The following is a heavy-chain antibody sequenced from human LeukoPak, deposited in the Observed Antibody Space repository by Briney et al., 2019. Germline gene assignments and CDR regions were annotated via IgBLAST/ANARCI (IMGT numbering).Heavy chain of an antibody. CDR2: IWHDGSSQ. D-gene: IGHD4-11*01. CDR1: RFTFSHYG. Sequence: PGKSLTLSCIASRFTFSHYGMHWVRQAPGKGLEWVAVIWHDGSSQYYADPVKGRFIISRDNSHNTVYLQMSSLRANDTAVYYCAKDAQRGFDYSNSLEYWGLGTLVTVSS. J-gene: IGHJ4*02. V-gene: IGHV3-33*06. CDR3: AKDAQRGFDYSNSLEY.